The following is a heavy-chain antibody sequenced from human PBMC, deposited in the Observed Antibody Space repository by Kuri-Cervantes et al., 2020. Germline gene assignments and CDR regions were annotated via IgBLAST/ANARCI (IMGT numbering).Heavy chain of an antibody. V-gene: IGHV1-18*01. CDR3: ARGFSSERPVMTDY. CDR2: INAYNGDT. D-gene: IGHD2-21*01. Sequence: ASVKVSCKTSGYTFTGYGISWVRQAPGQGLEWMGWINAYNGDTKYAQKLQGRVTMTRDTSTSTVDMELTSLRSEDTAVYYCARGFSSERPVMTDYWGQGTLVTVSS. CDR1: GYTFTGYG. J-gene: IGHJ4*02.